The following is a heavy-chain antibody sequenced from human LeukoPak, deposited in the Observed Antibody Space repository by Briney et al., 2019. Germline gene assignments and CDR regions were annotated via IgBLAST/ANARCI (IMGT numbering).Heavy chain of an antibody. V-gene: IGHV3-30-3*01. CDR1: GFTFSSYA. Sequence: RPGGSLRLSCAASGFTFSSYAMHWVRQAPGKGLEWVAVISYDGSNKYYADSVKGRFTISRDNSKNTLYLQMNSLRAEDTAVYYCARDPGMVADPDYWGQGTLVTVSS. CDR3: ARDPGMVADPDY. D-gene: IGHD2-8*01. J-gene: IGHJ4*02. CDR2: ISYDGSNK.